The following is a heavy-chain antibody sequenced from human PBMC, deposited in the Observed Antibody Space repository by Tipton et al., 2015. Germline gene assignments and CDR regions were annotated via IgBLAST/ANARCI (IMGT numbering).Heavy chain of an antibody. CDR2: IKTDGSDE. D-gene: IGHD5-12*01. Sequence: SLRLSCVASGFTFTKYWMSWVRQAPGKGPEWVANIKTDGSDEYYVDSVKGRFTISRDNAKNSVYLQMNSLRVEDTAIYYCDRDSPWIEYGYEVWGQGTLVTVSS. CDR3: DRDSPWIEYGYEV. CDR1: GFTFTKYW. J-gene: IGHJ4*02. V-gene: IGHV3-7*01.